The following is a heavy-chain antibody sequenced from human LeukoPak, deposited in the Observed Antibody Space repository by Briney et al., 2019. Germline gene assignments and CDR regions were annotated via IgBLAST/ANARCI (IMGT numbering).Heavy chain of an antibody. D-gene: IGHD6-13*01. CDR1: GGSISSSSYY. CDR2: IYYSGST. Sequence: SETLSLTCTVSGGSISSSSYYWGWIRQPPGKGLEWIGSIYYSGSTYYNPSLKSRVTISVDTSKNQCSLKLSSVTAADTAVYYCAREGRYSSFPFDYWGQGTLVTVSS. CDR3: AREGRYSSFPFDY. V-gene: IGHV4-39*07. J-gene: IGHJ4*02.